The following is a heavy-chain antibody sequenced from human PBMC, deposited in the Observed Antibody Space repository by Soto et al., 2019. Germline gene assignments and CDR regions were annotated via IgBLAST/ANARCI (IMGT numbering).Heavy chain of an antibody. J-gene: IGHJ6*02. CDR3: ARDAEIPRYYYYYGMDV. CDR2: INHSGST. Sequence: SETLSLTCAVYGGSFSGYYWSWIRQPPGKGLEWIGEINHSGSTNYNPSLKSRVTISVDTSKNQFSLKLSSVTAADTAVYYCARDAEIPRYYYYYGMDVWGQGTTVTVSS. D-gene: IGHD2-2*02. CDR1: GGSFSGYY. V-gene: IGHV4-34*01.